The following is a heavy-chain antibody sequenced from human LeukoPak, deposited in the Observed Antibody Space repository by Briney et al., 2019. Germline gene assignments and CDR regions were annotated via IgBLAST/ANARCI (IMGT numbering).Heavy chain of an antibody. CDR2: IIPIFGIA. V-gene: IGHV1-69*04. CDR3: AREKIVVVPVSSWRCFDY. CDR1: GGTFSSYA. D-gene: IGHD2-2*01. Sequence: ASVKVSCKASGGTFSSYAISWVRQAPGQGLEWMGRIIPIFGIANYAQKFQGRVTITADKSTSTAYMELSSLRSEDTAVYYCAREKIVVVPVSSWRCFDYWGQGTLVTVSS. J-gene: IGHJ4*02.